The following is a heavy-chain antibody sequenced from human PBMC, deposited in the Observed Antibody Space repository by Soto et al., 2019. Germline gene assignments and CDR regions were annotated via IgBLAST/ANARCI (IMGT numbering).Heavy chain of an antibody. CDR2: INHSGST. D-gene: IGHD1-26*01. CDR3: ARMPRYSESYKGDY. CDR1: GWSFSGYY. Sequence: SETLSLTCAVYGWSFSGYYWSWIRQPPGKGLEWIGEINHSGSTNYNPSLKSRVTISVDTSKSQFSLKLSSVTAADTAVYYCARMPRYSESYKGDYWGQGTLVTVSS. J-gene: IGHJ4*02. V-gene: IGHV4-34*01.